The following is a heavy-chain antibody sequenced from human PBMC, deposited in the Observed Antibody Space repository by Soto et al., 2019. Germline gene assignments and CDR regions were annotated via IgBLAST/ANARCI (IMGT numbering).Heavy chain of an antibody. CDR3: ARLPYSSSPPPPY. CDR1: GGSISSSSYY. V-gene: IGHV4-39*01. J-gene: IGHJ4*02. Sequence: SETLSLTCTVSGGSISSSSYYWGWIRQPPGKGLEWIGSIYYSGSTYYNPSLKSRVTISVDTSKNQFSLKLSSVTAADTAVYYCARLPYSSSPPPPYWGQGTLVTVS. D-gene: IGHD6-13*01. CDR2: IYYSGST.